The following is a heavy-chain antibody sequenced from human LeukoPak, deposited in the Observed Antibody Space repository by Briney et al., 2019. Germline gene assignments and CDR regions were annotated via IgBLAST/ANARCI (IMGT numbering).Heavy chain of an antibody. Sequence: GASVKVSCKASGGTFSSYAISWVRQAPGQGLEWMGGIIPIFGTANYAQKFQGRVTITADESTSTAYMELSSLRSEDTAVYYCARERNPDIVVVPATNWFDPWGQGTLVTVSS. CDR1: GGTFSSYA. V-gene: IGHV1-69*13. J-gene: IGHJ5*02. CDR3: ARERNPDIVVVPATNWFDP. D-gene: IGHD2-2*01. CDR2: IIPIFGTA.